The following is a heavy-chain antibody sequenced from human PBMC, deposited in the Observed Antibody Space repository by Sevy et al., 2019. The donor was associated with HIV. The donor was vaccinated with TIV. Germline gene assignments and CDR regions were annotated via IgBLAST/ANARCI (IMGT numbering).Heavy chain of an antibody. J-gene: IGHJ4*02. CDR1: GFTFGDYA. V-gene: IGHV3-49*03. Sequence: GGSLRLSCTASGFTFGDYAMSWFRQAPGKGLEWVGFIRSKAYGGTTEYAASVKGRFTISRDDSKSMAYLQMNSLKTEDTAVYYCTRGLWDSSGYYIGGRLFDYWGQGTLVTVSS. D-gene: IGHD3-22*01. CDR3: TRGLWDSSGYYIGGRLFDY. CDR2: IRSKAYGGTT.